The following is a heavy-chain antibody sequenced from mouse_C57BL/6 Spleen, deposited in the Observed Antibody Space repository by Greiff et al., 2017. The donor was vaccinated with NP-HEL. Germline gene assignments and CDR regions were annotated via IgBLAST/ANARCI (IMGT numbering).Heavy chain of an antibody. CDR1: GYSITSGYY. CDR3: AREGYDYEGYFDV. Sequence: EVKLMESGPGLVKPSQSLSLTCSVTGYSITSGYYWNWIRQFPGNKLEWMGYISYDGSNNYNPSLTNRISITRDTSKNQFFLQLNSVTTEDTATYYCAREGYDYEGYFDVWGTGTTVTVSS. V-gene: IGHV3-6*01. D-gene: IGHD2-4*01. CDR2: ISYDGSN. J-gene: IGHJ1*03.